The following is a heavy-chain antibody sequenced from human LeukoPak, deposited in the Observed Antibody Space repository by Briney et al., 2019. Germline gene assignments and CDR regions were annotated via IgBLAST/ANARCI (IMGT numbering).Heavy chain of an antibody. CDR1: AFTLTSYW. D-gene: IGHD6-25*01. J-gene: IGHJ3*02. CDR3: ARDSRSCRSSDCRGDAFDI. V-gene: IGHV3-7*01. Sequence: ADSQRLSCGASAFTLTSYWMTWVRQAPAKGLELMANIKAHGSQKYYVESVRGQFTISRDNAENSLYLQMNSLRAEDTAVYYCARDSRSCRSSDCRGDAFDIWGQGAMVTVSS. CDR2: IKAHGSQK.